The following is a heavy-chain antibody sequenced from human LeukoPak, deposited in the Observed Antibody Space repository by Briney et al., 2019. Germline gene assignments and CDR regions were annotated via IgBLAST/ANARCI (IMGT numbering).Heavy chain of an antibody. J-gene: IGHJ4*02. CDR3: AREEAARPFRY. V-gene: IGHV1-46*01. CDR2: INPTGSST. CDR1: GYSFTSHY. Sequence: ASVKVSCKASGYSFTSHYMHWVRQAPGQGLEWLGLINPTGSSTLYAQKFQGRVTMTRDMSTTTDYMELSSLRSDDTAVYYCAREEAARPFRYWGQGTLVTVSS. D-gene: IGHD6-6*01.